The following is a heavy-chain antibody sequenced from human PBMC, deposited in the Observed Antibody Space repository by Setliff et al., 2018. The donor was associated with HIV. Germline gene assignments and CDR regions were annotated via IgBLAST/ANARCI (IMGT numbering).Heavy chain of an antibody. CDR3: ARDLSTHWSGYSLGF. J-gene: IGHJ4*02. CDR1: GYTFTDYY. D-gene: IGHD3-3*01. Sequence: ASVKVSCKASGYTFTDYYFHWVRQAPGQGLEWMGWINPKFGGTLYAQKFRGRVTMTRDMTINTVYVELSSLSSDDTAVYYCARDLSTHWSGYSLGFWGPGTLVTVSS. V-gene: IGHV1-2*02. CDR2: INPKFGGT.